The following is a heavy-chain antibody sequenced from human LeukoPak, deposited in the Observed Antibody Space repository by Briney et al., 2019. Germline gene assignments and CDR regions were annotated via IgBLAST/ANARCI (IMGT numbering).Heavy chain of an antibody. CDR3: ARGPGGRSGYYPLEDYYYYYYMDV. CDR2: ISAYNGNT. Sequence: ASVKVSCKASGYTFTSYGINWVRQAPGQGLEWMGWISAYNGNTNYAQNLQGRVTMTTDTSTSTAYMELRSLRSDDTAVYYCARGPGGRSGYYPLEDYYYYYYMDVWGKGTTVTVSS. V-gene: IGHV1-18*01. CDR1: GYTFTSYG. D-gene: IGHD3-22*01. J-gene: IGHJ6*03.